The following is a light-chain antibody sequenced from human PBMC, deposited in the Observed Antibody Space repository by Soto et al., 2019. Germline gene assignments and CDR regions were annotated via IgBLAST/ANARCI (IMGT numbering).Light chain of an antibody. Sequence: QSVLTQPASVSGSPGPSITISCTGTSSDVGGYNHVSWYQHSPGKAPKLILFAVSDRPSGVSHRFSGSKSGNTASLTISGLQADDEADYYCCSYTSLSTVVFGGGTKVTVL. J-gene: IGLJ2*01. CDR1: SSDVGGYNH. CDR2: AVS. V-gene: IGLV2-14*01. CDR3: CSYTSLSTVV.